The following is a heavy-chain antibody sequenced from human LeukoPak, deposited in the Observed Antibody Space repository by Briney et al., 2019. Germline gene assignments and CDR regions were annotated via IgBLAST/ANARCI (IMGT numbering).Heavy chain of an antibody. J-gene: IGHJ4*02. V-gene: IGHV4-61*02. D-gene: IGHD5-24*01. CDR3: AREGMATIIY. CDR1: GGSISSGSYY. CDR2: IYTSGST. Sequence: PSQTLSLTCTVSGGSISSGSYYWSWVQQPAGKGLEWIGRIYTSGSTNYNPSLKSRVTISVDTSKNQFSLKLSSVTAADTAVYYCAREGMATIIYWGQGTLVTVSS.